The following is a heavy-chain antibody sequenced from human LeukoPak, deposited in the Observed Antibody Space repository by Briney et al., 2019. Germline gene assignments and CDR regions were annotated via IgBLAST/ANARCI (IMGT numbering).Heavy chain of an antibody. V-gene: IGHV3-21*04. CDR1: GFTFSSYS. Sequence: GGSLRLSCAASGFTFSSYSMNWVRQAPGKGLEWVSSISSSSSYIYYADSVKGRFTISRDNAKNSLYLQMNSLRAEDTAVYYCAKEGDCSTTSCLTGGLDVWGKGTTVTVSS. CDR3: AKEGDCSTTSCLTGGLDV. J-gene: IGHJ6*04. CDR2: ISSSSSYI. D-gene: IGHD2-2*01.